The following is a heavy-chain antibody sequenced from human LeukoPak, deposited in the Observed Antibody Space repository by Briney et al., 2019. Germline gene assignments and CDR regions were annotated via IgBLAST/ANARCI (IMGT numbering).Heavy chain of an antibody. CDR1: GFTFSSCS. CDR2: ISSSSSYI. Sequence: GGSLRLSCAASGFTFSSCSMNWVRQAPGKVLEWVSSISSSSSYIYYADSVKGRFTISRDNAKNSLCLQMNSLRAEDTAVYYCARDPPLCGGDCYYNFDYWGQGTLVTVSS. V-gene: IGHV3-21*01. J-gene: IGHJ4*02. CDR3: ARDPPLCGGDCYYNFDY. D-gene: IGHD2-21*02.